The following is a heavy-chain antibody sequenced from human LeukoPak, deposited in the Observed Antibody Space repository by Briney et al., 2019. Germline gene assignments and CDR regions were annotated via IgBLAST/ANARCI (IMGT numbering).Heavy chain of an antibody. CDR1: GXSISSYY. V-gene: IGHV4-59*08. D-gene: IGHD6-13*01. J-gene: IGHJ4*02. Sequence: SETLSLTCTVSGXSISSYYGSWIPQTPGKGLEWIGDIYYSGSTNYNPSLKSRVTISVDTSKNQFSLKLSSVTAADTAVYYCARHTDIAPLSSLKYWGQGTLVTVSS. CDR3: ARHTDIAPLSSLKY. CDR2: IYYSGST.